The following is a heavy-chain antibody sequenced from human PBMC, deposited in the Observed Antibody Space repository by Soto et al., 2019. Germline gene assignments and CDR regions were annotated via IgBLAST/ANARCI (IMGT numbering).Heavy chain of an antibody. J-gene: IGHJ6*02. CDR3: ARGFSSTILGLYYYYGMDV. CDR2: IIPIFGTA. D-gene: IGHD2-2*01. CDR1: GGTFSSYA. Sequence: SVKVSCKASGGTFSSYAISWVRQARGQGLEWMGGIIPIFGTANYAQKFQGRVTITADESTSTAYMELSSLRSEDTAVYYCARGFSSTILGLYYYYGMDVWGQGTTVTVSS. V-gene: IGHV1-69*13.